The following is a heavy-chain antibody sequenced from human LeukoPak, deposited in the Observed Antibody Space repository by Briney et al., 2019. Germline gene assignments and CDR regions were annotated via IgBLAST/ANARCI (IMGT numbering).Heavy chain of an antibody. CDR1: GYAFIGNY. V-gene: IGHV1-2*02. CDR2: ISPDSGTT. D-gene: IGHD3-3*01. CDR3: ARATTIFGVVIIYFDT. J-gene: IGHJ4*02. Sequence: ASVKVFCKASGYAFIGNYIHWVRQASGQGLEWMGCISPDSGTTKYAHNFQGRVTMTSDMSVSTAYMDLSSLTSDDTAVYYCARATTIFGVVIIYFDTWGQGTLVTVSS.